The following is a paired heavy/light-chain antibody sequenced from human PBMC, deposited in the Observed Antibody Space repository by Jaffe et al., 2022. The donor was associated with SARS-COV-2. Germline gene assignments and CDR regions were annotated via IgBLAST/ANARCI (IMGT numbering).Heavy chain of an antibody. J-gene: IGHJ3*02. V-gene: IGHV4-61*05. CDR2: MYNSGKI. CDR1: GDSITSSSYY. CDR3: ARAPRYSGAWERSFDI. D-gene: IGHD6-19*01. Sequence: QVQLQESGPGLVRPSETLSLTCSVSGDSITSSSYYWGWFRQAPGKEPEWLAYMYNSGKINFNPSLRSRTTISVDTAKNQFSLNLFSVTAADTAVYFCARAPRYSGAWERSFDIWGQGTTVAVS.
Light chain of an antibody. CDR1: QNIYNW. CDR3: QQYNAYSFA. CDR2: KAS. J-gene: IGKJ2*01. V-gene: IGKV1-5*03. Sequence: DIQMTQSPSTLSASVGDRVTITCRASQNIYNWLAWYQQKPGKAPKVLIYKASNLESGVPSRFSGSGSGTEFSLTISSLQPDDSATYYCQQYNAYSFAFGQGTKLEIK.